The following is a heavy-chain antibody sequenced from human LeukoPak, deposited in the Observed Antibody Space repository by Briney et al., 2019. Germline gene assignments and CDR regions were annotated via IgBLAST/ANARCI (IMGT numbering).Heavy chain of an antibody. CDR3: ARDHRVVPAAITN. J-gene: IGHJ4*02. V-gene: IGHV3-48*01. D-gene: IGHD2-2*02. CDR2: ISSSSSTI. Sequence: GGSLRLSCAASGFTFSSYSMNWVRQAPGKGLGWVSYISSSSSTIYYADSVKGRFTISRDNAKNSLYLQMNSLRAEDTAVYYCARDHRVVPAAITNWGQGTLVTVSS. CDR1: GFTFSSYS.